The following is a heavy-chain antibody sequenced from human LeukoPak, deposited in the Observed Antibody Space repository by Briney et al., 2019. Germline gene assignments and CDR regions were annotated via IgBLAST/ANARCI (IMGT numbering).Heavy chain of an antibody. CDR1: GFTFSGYA. CDR2: ISYDGSNK. J-gene: IGHJ4*02. Sequence: PEGSLRLSCAASGFTFSGYAMHWVGQAPGKGLEWVAVISYDGSNKYYADSVKGRFTISRDNSKNTLYLQMNSLRAEDTAVYYCARGTTTRKSFDYWGQGTLVTVSS. CDR3: ARGTTTRKSFDY. V-gene: IGHV3-30*04. D-gene: IGHD5-12*01.